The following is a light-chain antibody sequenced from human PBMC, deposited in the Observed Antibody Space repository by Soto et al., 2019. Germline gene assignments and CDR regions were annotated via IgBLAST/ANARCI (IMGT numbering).Light chain of an antibody. V-gene: IGKV3-20*01. Sequence: EIVLTQTPGTLSLSPGERATLSCRASQSVTSSHLAWYQQKPGQAPRLLIYGASTRATGIPDRFSGSGSDTDFSLTIRRLDPEDFAIYSCLLYFSPDRYTFGPGTKVQIK. CDR3: LLYFSPDRYT. CDR2: GAS. CDR1: QSVTSSH. J-gene: IGKJ2*01.